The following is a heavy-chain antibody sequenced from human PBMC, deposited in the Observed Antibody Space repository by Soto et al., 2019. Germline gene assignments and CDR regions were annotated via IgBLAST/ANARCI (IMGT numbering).Heavy chain of an antibody. CDR3: ARQLAVRYSGYAMDV. Sequence: GGSLRLSCAASGFSFSSYGMLWVRQAPGKGLEWVAVIWYNGSKKYYGESVKGRFTISRDNSKNTLYLEMNSLRAEDTGVYYCARQLAVRYSGYAMDVWGQGTTVTISS. CDR1: GFSFSSYG. J-gene: IGHJ6*02. V-gene: IGHV3-33*01. D-gene: IGHD2-21*01. CDR2: IWYNGSKK.